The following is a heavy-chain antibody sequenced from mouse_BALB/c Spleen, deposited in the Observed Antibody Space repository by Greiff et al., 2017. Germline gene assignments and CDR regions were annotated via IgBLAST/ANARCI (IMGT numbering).Heavy chain of an antibody. CDR3: ARGGEDYAMDY. Sequence: EVKLVESGGGLVKPGGSLKLSCAASGFTFSDYYMYWVRQTPEKRLEWVATISDGGSYTYYPDSVKGRFTISRDNPKNTLFLQMTSLRSEDTAMYYCARGGEDYAMDYWGQGTSVTVSS. CDR2: ISDGGSYT. D-gene: IGHD2-13*01. CDR1: GFTFSDYY. V-gene: IGHV5-4*02. J-gene: IGHJ4*01.